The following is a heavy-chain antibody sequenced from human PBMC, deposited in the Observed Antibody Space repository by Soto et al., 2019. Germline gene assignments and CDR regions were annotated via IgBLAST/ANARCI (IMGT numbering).Heavy chain of an antibody. V-gene: IGHV1-2*02. CDR1: GYTFTGYY. Sequence: ASVKVSCKASGYTFTGYYMHWVRQAPGQGLEWMGWINPNSGGTNYAQKFQGRVTMTRDTSIRTAYMELSRLRSDDTAVYYCARAVLAPGAFDIWGQGTMVTVSS. CDR3: ARAVLAPGAFDI. CDR2: INPNSGGT. D-gene: IGHD3-3*01. J-gene: IGHJ3*02.